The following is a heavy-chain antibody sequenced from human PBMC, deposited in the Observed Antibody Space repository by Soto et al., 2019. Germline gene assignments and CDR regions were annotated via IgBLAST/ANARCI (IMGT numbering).Heavy chain of an antibody. D-gene: IGHD2-15*01. CDR3: ARVPGYCGGSSCYGEYYYGMDV. J-gene: IGHJ6*02. Sequence: QVQLVESGGGVVQPGRSPRLSCGASGFICSNYAMDWVRQAPGKGLEWVAVISSDESNKYYADSVKGQFTISKDNSKNTLYLQMNSLRAADTAMYYCARVPGYCGGSSCYGEYYYGMDVWGQGTTVTVSS. CDR2: ISSDESNK. V-gene: IGHV3-30-3*01. CDR1: GFICSNYA.